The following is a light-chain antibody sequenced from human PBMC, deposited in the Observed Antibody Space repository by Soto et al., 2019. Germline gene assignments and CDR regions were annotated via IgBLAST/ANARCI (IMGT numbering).Light chain of an antibody. Sequence: QSALTEPRSVSGSPGQSVTISCTGTSSDVGGYNYVSWYQQHPGKAPKLVIYDVSKRPSGVPDRFSGSKSANTASLTISGLQAEDEADYYGCSYAGTSLWVFGGGTKLTVL. V-gene: IGLV2-11*01. CDR3: CSYAGTSLWV. CDR2: DVS. J-gene: IGLJ3*02. CDR1: SSDVGGYNY.